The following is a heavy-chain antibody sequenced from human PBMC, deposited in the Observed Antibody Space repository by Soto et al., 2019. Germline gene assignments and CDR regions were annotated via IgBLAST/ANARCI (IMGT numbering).Heavy chain of an antibody. J-gene: IGHJ4*02. D-gene: IGHD6-19*01. Sequence: EVQLVESGGGLVQPGRSLRLSCAASGFTFDDYAMHWVRQAPGKGLEGVSGISWNSGSIGYADSVKGRFTISRDNAKNSLYLQMNSLRAEDTALYYCAKDSSGFIDYWGQGTLVTVSS. CDR2: ISWNSGSI. V-gene: IGHV3-9*01. CDR3: AKDSSGFIDY. CDR1: GFTFDDYA.